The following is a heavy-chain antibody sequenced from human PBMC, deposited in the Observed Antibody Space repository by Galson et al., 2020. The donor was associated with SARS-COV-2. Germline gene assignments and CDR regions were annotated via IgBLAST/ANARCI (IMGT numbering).Heavy chain of an antibody. CDR2: IHYSGST. D-gene: IGHD3-3*01. V-gene: IGHV4-39*07. CDR3: ARDAAYYDFWGGYGKGRENWLDP. Sequence: SETLSLTCTVSGGSIGSSSYYWGWIRQPPGKGLEWIGSIHYSGSTYYNPSLKSRVTISVDTSKNQFSLKLSSVTAADTAVYYCARDAAYYDFWGGYGKGRENWLDPWGQGTRVIVSS. CDR1: GGSIGSSSYY. J-gene: IGHJ5*02.